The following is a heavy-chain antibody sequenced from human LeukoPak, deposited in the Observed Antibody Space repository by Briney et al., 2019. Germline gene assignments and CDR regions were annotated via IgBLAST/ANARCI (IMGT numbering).Heavy chain of an antibody. V-gene: IGHV3-48*03. CDR2: ISSSGSTI. J-gene: IGHJ4*02. Sequence: GGSLRLSCAASGFTFSSYEMNWVRQAPGKGLEWVSYISSSGSTIYYADSVKGRFTISRDNAKNSLYLQMNSPRAEDTAVYYCARCLENGYNYDYFDYWGQGTLVTVSS. CDR1: GFTFSSYE. D-gene: IGHD5-24*01. CDR3: ARCLENGYNYDYFDY.